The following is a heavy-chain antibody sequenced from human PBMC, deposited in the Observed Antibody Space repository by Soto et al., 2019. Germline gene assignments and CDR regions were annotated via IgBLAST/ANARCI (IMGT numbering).Heavy chain of an antibody. J-gene: IGHJ4*02. CDR2: VNPSGGHT. D-gene: IGHD2-21*02. CDR3: ARGGHVVVVTAALDY. CDR1: GDTFTDYY. Sequence: QVQLMQSGAEVKKPGASVKVSCKASGDTFTDYYIHWVRQAPGQGLEWMGTVNPSGGHTTYAQHFLVRVTMTSDTSASTLYRELISLTSDDAAIYYCARGGHVVVVTAALDYWGQGTLVTVSS. V-gene: IGHV1-46*01.